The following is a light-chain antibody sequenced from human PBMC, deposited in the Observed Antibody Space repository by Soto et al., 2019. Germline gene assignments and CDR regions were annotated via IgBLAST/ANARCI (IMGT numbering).Light chain of an antibody. V-gene: IGKV3-15*01. J-gene: IGKJ1*01. Sequence: EIVMTQSPATLSVSPGERATLSCRAGQGVTTNFAWYQQKSGQSPRLLIYGASTRATGIPARFSGRGSGTEFILTISSLQSEDFAVYYCQQYDDWPETFGQGTKVEIK. CDR1: QGVTTN. CDR3: QQYDDWPET. CDR2: GAS.